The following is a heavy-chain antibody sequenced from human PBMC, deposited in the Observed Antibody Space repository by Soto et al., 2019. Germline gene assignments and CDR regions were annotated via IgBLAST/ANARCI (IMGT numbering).Heavy chain of an antibody. J-gene: IGHJ4*02. Sequence: QILLVQSGAEVKKPGASVKVSCKASGYTFTDHGISCVRQAPGQGLEWVGWISDFTDYTDYAQKFRDRVTMTTDKSTNTAYMTLRSLTSGDTAVYYCAKDRPRLTQQIVDVYWGQGTLVTVSS. V-gene: IGHV1-18*01. CDR2: ISDFTDYT. CDR3: AKDRPRLTQQIVDVY. D-gene: IGHD3-16*02. CDR1: GYTFTDHG.